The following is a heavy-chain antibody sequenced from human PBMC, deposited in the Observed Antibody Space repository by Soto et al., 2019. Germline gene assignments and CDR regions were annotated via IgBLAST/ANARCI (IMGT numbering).Heavy chain of an antibody. CDR1: GFTFSDYY. J-gene: IGHJ3*02. CDR3: ARVGATTGDAFDI. CDR2: ISSSSSYT. D-gene: IGHD1-26*01. V-gene: IGHV3-11*06. Sequence: SCKASGFTFSDYYMSWIRQAPGKGLEWVSYISSSSSYTNYADSVKGRFTISRDNAKNSLYLQMNSLRAEDTAVYYRARVGATTGDAFDIWGQGTMVTVSS.